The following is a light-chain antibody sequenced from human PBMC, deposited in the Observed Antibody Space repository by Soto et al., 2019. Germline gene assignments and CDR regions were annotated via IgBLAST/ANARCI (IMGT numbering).Light chain of an antibody. CDR1: SSDVGRFNY. CDR3: TSYATVSPLYV. V-gene: IGLV2-14*03. J-gene: IGLJ1*01. CDR2: DVV. Sequence: QSALTQPASVSASPGQSITLSCTGTSSDVGRFNYVSWYQQSPGKAPKLIIYDVVKRPPGISNRFSAYKSGNTASLTISGLQAEDEADYYCTSYATVSPLYVFGTGTKVTVL.